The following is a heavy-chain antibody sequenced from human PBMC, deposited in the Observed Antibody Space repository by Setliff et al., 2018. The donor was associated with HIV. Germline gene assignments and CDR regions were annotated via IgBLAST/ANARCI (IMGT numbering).Heavy chain of an antibody. V-gene: IGHV4-38-2*01. CDR1: GNSISSGYY. D-gene: IGHD2-15*01. CDR3: AKAFGYCSGGSCPVLMDV. CDR2: IYHTGST. Sequence: SETLSLTCVVSGNSISSGYYWGWVRQPPGKGLEWIGSIYHTGSTYYNPSLKGRVTISVDTSKNQFSLKLTSLTAADTAVYYCAKAFGYCSGGSCPVLMDVWGQGTLVTVSS. J-gene: IGHJ4*02.